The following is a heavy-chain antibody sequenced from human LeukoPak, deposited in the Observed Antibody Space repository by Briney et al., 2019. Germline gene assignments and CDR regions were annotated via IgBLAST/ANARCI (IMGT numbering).Heavy chain of an antibody. J-gene: IGHJ4*02. Sequence: SVKVSCKASGGTFISYAISWVRQAPGQGLEWMGGIIPIFGTANYAQKFQGRVTITADESTSTAYMELSSLRSEDTAVYYCAREPMGGYDSSGYYRNQYYFDYRGQGTLVTVSS. D-gene: IGHD3-22*01. CDR1: GGTFISYA. V-gene: IGHV1-69*13. CDR2: IIPIFGTA. CDR3: AREPMGGYDSSGYYRNQYYFDY.